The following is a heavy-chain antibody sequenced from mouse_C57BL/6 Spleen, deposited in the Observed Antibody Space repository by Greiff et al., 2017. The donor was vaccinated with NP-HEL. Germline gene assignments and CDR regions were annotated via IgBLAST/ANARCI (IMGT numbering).Heavy chain of an antibody. CDR1: GYAFTNYL. CDR2: INPGSGGT. V-gene: IGHV1-54*01. CDR3: AREREELDFDY. J-gene: IGHJ2*01. Sequence: QLKESGAELVRPGTSVKVSCKASGYAFTNYLIEWVKQRPGQGLEWIGVINPGSGGTNYNEKFKGKATLTADKSSSTAYMQLSSLTSEDSAVYFCAREREELDFDYWGQGTTLTVSS. D-gene: IGHD4-1*01.